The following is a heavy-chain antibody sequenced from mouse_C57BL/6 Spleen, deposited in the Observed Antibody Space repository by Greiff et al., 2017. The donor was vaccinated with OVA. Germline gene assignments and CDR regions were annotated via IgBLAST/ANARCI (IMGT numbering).Heavy chain of an antibody. CDR2: ISSGSSTI. CDR1: GFTFSDYG. J-gene: IGHJ2*01. CDR3: ARRYGVGGYFDY. D-gene: IGHD1-2*01. Sequence: EVQLQQSGGGLVKPGGSLKLSCAASGFTFSDYGMHWVRQAPEKGLEWVAYISSGSSTIYYADTVKGRVTISRDNAKNTLFLQMTSLRSEDTAMYYCARRYGVGGYFDYWGQGTTLTVSS. V-gene: IGHV5-17*01.